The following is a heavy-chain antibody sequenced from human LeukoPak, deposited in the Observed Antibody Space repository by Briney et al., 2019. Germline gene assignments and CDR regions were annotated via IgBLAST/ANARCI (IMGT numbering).Heavy chain of an antibody. J-gene: IGHJ6*03. CDR3: ARDQGTLHVSYMDV. Sequence: SETLSLTCTVSGYSISSGYYWGWIRQPPGKGLEWIGSIYHSGSTYYNPSLKSRVTISVDTSKNQFSLKLSSVTAADTAVYYCARDQGTLHVSYMDVWGKGTTVTVSS. D-gene: IGHD2/OR15-2a*01. V-gene: IGHV4-38-2*02. CDR1: GYSISSGYY. CDR2: IYHSGST.